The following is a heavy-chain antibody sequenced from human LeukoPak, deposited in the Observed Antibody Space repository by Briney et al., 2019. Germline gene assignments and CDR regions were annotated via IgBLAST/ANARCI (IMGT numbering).Heavy chain of an antibody. J-gene: IGHJ4*02. Sequence: PGRSLRLSCAASGFTFDDYAMRWVRQAPGKGLEWVSGISWNSGSIGYADSVKGRFTISRDNAKNSLYLQMNSLRAEDTALYYCAKALGDWGQGTLVTVSS. V-gene: IGHV3-9*01. CDR2: ISWNSGSI. D-gene: IGHD3-10*01. CDR3: AKALGD. CDR1: GFTFDDYA.